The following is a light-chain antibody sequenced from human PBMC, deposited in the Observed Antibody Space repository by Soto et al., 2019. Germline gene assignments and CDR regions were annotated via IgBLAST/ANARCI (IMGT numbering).Light chain of an antibody. J-gene: IGKJ3*01. CDR1: QSVLYSSDNKDY. Sequence: DIVMTQSPDSLAVSLGERATINCKSSQSVLYSSDNKDYLAWYQQKPGQPPKLLISWASTRESGVPERFSGSGSGTDFTLTISSLQAEDVAVYYCQQYYSIPFTFGPGTKVHIK. V-gene: IGKV4-1*01. CDR2: WAS. CDR3: QQYYSIPFT.